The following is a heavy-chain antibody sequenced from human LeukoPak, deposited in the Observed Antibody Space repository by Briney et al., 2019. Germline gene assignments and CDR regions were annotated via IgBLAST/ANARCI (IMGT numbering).Heavy chain of an antibody. Sequence: PGGSLRLSCAASGFTFSSYWMSWVRQAPGKGLEWVANINKDGGEKYYVDSVKGRFTISRDNAKNSLYLQMNSLRAEDTAVYYCARDQVDRIWYFDYWGQGTLVTVSS. CDR1: GFTFSSYW. J-gene: IGHJ4*02. V-gene: IGHV3-7*01. D-gene: IGHD1-14*01. CDR2: INKDGGEK. CDR3: ARDQVDRIWYFDY.